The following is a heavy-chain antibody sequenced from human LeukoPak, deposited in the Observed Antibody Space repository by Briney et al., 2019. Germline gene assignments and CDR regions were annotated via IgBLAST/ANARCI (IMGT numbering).Heavy chain of an antibody. CDR1: GGSISSGDYY. V-gene: IGHV4-30-4*01. J-gene: IGHJ6*02. Sequence: SETLSLTCTVSGGSISSGDYYWSWIRQPPGKGLEWIVYIYYSGSTYYNPSLKRRVTISVDTSKNQFSLKLSSVTAAATAVYYCARNTVPTAMYYYYYYGMDVWGQGTTVTVSS. CDR3: ARNTVPTAMYYYYYYGMDV. D-gene: IGHD4-17*01. CDR2: IYYSGST.